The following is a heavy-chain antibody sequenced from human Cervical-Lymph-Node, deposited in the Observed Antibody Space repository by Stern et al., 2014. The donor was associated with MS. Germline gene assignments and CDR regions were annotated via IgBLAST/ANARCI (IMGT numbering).Heavy chain of an antibody. CDR2: MSEDGNNE. V-gene: IGHV3-30*03. D-gene: IGHD3-10*01. CDR3: ARPHKMVPSWFFDL. J-gene: IGHJ2*01. Sequence: QVQLVQSGGDVVQPGMSLRLSCAGSGFHFSSYGFHWVRQAPGKELEWVAVMSEDGNNEDYADSVKGRFPISRDNPQNSLYLQMNSLTPEDTALYYCARPHKMVPSWFFDLWGRGPLVTVPS. CDR1: GFHFSSYG.